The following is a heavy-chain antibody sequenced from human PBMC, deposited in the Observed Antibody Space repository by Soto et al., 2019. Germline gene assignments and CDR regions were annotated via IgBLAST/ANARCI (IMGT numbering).Heavy chain of an antibody. D-gene: IGHD4-17*01. V-gene: IGHV1-69*02. CDR1: GGTFSSYT. CDR2: IIPILGIA. Sequence: SVKVSCKASGGTFSSYTISWVRQAPGQGLEWMGRIIPILGIANYAQKFQGRVTITADKSTSTAYMELSSLRSEDTAVYYCARAGDYGDYHSGYWGQGTLVTVSS. J-gene: IGHJ4*02. CDR3: ARAGDYGDYHSGY.